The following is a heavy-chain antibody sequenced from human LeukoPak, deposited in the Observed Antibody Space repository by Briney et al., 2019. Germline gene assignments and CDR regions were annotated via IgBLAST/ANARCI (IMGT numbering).Heavy chain of an antibody. CDR1: GGSISSYY. CDR2: IYTSGST. J-gene: IGHJ4*02. V-gene: IGHV4-4*07. D-gene: IGHD3-22*01. Sequence: SETLSLTCTVSGGSISSYYWSWIRQPAGKGLEWIGRIYTSGSTNHNPSLKSRVTMSVDTSKNQFSLKLSSVTAADTAVYYCARDQYYYDSSARFDYWGQGTLVTVSS. CDR3: ARDQYYYDSSARFDY.